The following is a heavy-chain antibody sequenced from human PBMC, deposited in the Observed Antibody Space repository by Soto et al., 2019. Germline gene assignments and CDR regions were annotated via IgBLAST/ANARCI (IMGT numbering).Heavy chain of an antibody. CDR1: GGTFSSYA. CDR2: TIPIFGTA. CDR3: GAVGCSGGSCYSFYSGMDV. D-gene: IGHD2-15*01. V-gene: IGHV1-69*12. Sequence: QVQLVQSGAEVKKPGSSVKVSCKASGGTFSSYAISWVRQAPGQGLEWMGETIPIFGTANYAQKFQGRVTITADESTSTAYMELSSLRSEDTAVYYCGAVGCSGGSCYSFYSGMDVWGQGTTVTVSS. J-gene: IGHJ6*02.